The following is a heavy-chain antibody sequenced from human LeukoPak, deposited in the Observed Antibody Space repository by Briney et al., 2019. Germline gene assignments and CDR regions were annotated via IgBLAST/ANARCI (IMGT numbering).Heavy chain of an antibody. CDR2: ISSSSSYI. CDR1: GFTFSSYS. V-gene: IGHV3-21*01. CDR3: ANLRIAAAGTHY. D-gene: IGHD6-13*01. Sequence: GGSLRLSCAASGFTFSSYSMNWVRQAPGKGLEWVSSISSSSSYIYYADSVKGRFTISRDNAKNSLYLQMNSLRAEDTAVYYCANLRIAAAGTHYWGQGTLDTVSS. J-gene: IGHJ4*02.